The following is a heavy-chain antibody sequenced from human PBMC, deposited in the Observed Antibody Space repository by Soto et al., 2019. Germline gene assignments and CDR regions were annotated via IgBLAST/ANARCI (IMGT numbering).Heavy chain of an antibody. D-gene: IGHD6-19*01. Sequence: QLQLQESGPGLVKPSETLSLSCTVSGGSISSSNYYWGWIRQPPGKGLEWIGSISYSGSTYYNPSLKSRGTISVDTSKNQFSLKLSSVTATDTAVYYCARRGIAVALYSRGQGTLVTVSS. CDR1: GGSISSSNYY. CDR2: ISYSGST. CDR3: ARRGIAVALYS. V-gene: IGHV4-39*01. J-gene: IGHJ5*01.